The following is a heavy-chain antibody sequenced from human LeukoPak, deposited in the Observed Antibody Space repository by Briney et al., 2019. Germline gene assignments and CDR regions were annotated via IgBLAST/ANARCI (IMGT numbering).Heavy chain of an antibody. D-gene: IGHD1-14*01. J-gene: IGHJ4*02. CDR3: AREVMDNLRFDY. CDR2: INPSGGDT. Sequence: ASVKLSSTASGYTFTSFYMHWVRHAPEQRLEWMGIINPSGGDTSYAQKFQARLTMTRDTSTNTVYMELTSLRSEDTAVYYCAREVMDNLRFDYWGQGTLVTVSS. CDR1: GYTFTSFY. V-gene: IGHV1-46*01.